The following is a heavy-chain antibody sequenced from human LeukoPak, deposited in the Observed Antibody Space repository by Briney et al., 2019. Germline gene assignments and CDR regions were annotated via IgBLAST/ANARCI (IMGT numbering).Heavy chain of an antibody. V-gene: IGHV3-30*18. CDR3: GKIQHQLVVAEDL. CDR1: VFIFSIYG. J-gene: IGHJ5*02. D-gene: IGHD6-13*01. Sequence: PGGSLRLSCAASVFIFSIYGMHWVRQAPGKGLEWVSVISYDGSNKYYGDSVKGRFSIPRDNSKNTLYLQMNSLRAEDTAVYYCGKIQHQLVVAEDLWGQGTLVTVSS. CDR2: ISYDGSNK.